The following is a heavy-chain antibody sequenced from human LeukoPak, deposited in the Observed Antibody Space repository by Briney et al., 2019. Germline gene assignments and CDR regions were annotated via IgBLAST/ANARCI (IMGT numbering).Heavy chain of an antibody. Sequence: QTGGSLGLSCAASGFTFSSYSMNWVRQAPGKGLEWVSYISSSGSTIYYADSVKGRFTISRDNAKNSLYLQMNSLRAEDTAVYYCAELGITMIGGVWGKGTTVTISS. V-gene: IGHV3-48*04. CDR2: ISSSGSTI. D-gene: IGHD3-10*02. J-gene: IGHJ6*04. CDR1: GFTFSSYS. CDR3: AELGITMIGGV.